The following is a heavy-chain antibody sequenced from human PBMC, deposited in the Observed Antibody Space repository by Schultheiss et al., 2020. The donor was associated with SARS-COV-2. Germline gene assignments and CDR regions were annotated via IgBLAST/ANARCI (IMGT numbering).Heavy chain of an antibody. V-gene: IGHV4-34*01. CDR2: INHSGST. CDR3: ARHKEQWLVRGDY. D-gene: IGHD6-19*01. CDR1: GGSFSGYY. J-gene: IGHJ4*02. Sequence: SETLSLTCAVYGGSFSGYYWSWIRQPPGKGLEWIGEINHSGSTNYNPSLKSRVTISVDTSKNQFSLKLSSVTAADTAVYYCARHKEQWLVRGDYWGQGTLVTVSS.